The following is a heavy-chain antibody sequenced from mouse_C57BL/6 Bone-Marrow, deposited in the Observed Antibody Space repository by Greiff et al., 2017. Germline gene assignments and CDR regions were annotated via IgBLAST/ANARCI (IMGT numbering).Heavy chain of an antibody. J-gene: IGHJ1*03. CDR1: GFTFNTYA. CDR3: VRDGFGYYGSSYGYFDF. CDR2: LRSKSSNYAT. D-gene: IGHD1-1*01. Sequence: VESGGGLVQPKGSLKLSCAASGFTFNTYAMHWVRQAPGKGLEWVARLRSKSSNYATYYADSVKDRFTISRDDSQSTLYLQMNNLKTEDTAMYYCVRDGFGYYGSSYGYFDFWGTGTTVTVSS. V-gene: IGHV10-3*01.